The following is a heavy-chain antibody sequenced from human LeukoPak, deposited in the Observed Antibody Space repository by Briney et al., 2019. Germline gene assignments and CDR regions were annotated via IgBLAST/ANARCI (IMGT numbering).Heavy chain of an antibody. CDR2: IYYSGST. V-gene: IGHV4-61*01. CDR1: GGSISSSSYY. J-gene: IGHJ4*02. D-gene: IGHD3-22*01. CDR3: ARESGYYYDSSGYVDY. Sequence: SETLTLTCTVSGGSISSSSYYWSWIRQPPGKGLEWIGYIYYSGSTNYNPSLKSRVTISVDTSKNQFSLKLSSVTAADTAVYYCARESGYYYDSSGYVDYWGQGILVTVSS.